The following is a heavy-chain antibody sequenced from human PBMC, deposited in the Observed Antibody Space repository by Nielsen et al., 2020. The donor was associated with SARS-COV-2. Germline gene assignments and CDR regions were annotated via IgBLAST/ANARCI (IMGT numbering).Heavy chain of an antibody. J-gene: IGHJ4*02. CDR2: IYYSGST. Sequence: LRLSCTVSGGSISSGGYYWSWIRQHPGKGLEWIGYIYYSGSTYYNPSLKSRVTISVDTSKNQFSLKLSSVTAADTAVYYCARVVPGGYDFWSGYHNEYYFDYWGQGTLVTVSS. CDR3: ARVVPGGYDFWSGYHNEYYFDY. D-gene: IGHD3-3*01. CDR1: GGSISSGGYY. V-gene: IGHV4-31*03.